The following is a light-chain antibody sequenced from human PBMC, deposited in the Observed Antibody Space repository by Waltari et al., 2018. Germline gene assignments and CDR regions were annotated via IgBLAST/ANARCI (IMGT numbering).Light chain of an antibody. CDR1: SIGSES. V-gene: IGLV3-21*04. CDR2: YDG. J-gene: IGLJ3*02. CDR3: QVWHRSADLWV. Sequence: SYVLTQPPSVSVAPGKTARITCGGNSIGSESVHWYQQKPGPAPVLIIYYDGGRPSGIPERFSGSNSGNTATLTITRVEAGDEADYYCQVWHRSADLWVFGGGTKLTV.